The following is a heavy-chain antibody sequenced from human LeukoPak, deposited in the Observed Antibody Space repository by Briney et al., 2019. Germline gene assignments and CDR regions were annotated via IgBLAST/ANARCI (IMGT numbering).Heavy chain of an antibody. D-gene: IGHD2-15*01. CDR1: GFTFSSYW. V-gene: IGHV3-74*01. CDR3: VRGGESTWS. Sequence: TGGSLRLSGAASGFTFSSYWMHWVRQAPGKGPVWVSRINNDGSGTTYADSVKGRFTISRDDAKNTLYLQMNSLRAEDTAVYYCVRGGESTWSWGQGTLVTVSS. J-gene: IGHJ5*02. CDR2: INNDGSGT.